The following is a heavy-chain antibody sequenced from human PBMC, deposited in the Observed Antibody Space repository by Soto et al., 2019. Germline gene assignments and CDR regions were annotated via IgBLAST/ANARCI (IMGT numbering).Heavy chain of an antibody. Sequence: ASETLSLTCTVSGGSISSYYWSWIRQPPGKGLEWIGYIYYSGSTNYNPSLKSRVTISVDTSKNQFSLKLSSVTAADTAVYYCAREGRIAAAGLALDAFDIWGQGTMVTASS. CDR2: IYYSGST. CDR1: GGSISSYY. D-gene: IGHD6-13*01. CDR3: AREGRIAAAGLALDAFDI. J-gene: IGHJ3*02. V-gene: IGHV4-59*01.